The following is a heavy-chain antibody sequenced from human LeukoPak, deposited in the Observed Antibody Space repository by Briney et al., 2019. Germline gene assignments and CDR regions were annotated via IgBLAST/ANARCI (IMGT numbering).Heavy chain of an antibody. CDR2: INHSGST. CDR3: ARGVLTRKWELLY. V-gene: IGHV4-34*01. Sequence: SETLSLTCAVYGGSFSGYYWSWIRQPPGKGLEWIREINHSGSTNYNPSLKSRVTISVDTSKNQFSLKLSSVTAADTAVYYCARGVLTRKWELLYWGQGTLVTVSS. D-gene: IGHD1-26*01. CDR1: GGSFSGYY. J-gene: IGHJ4*02.